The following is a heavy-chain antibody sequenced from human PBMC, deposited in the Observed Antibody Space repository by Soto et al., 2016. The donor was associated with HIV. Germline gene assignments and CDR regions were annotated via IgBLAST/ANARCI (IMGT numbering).Heavy chain of an antibody. Sequence: QVQLVQSGAEVKKPGASVKVSCKASGYTFSSYDINWVRQATGQGLEWMGWMNPTSGNTGYAQKFQDRVTITRNSSTNTAYMELSSLRSEDTAVYYCARASVGGSGVMYYFEYVGPGEPPVTRLL. CDR3: ARASVGGSGVMYYFEY. V-gene: IGHV1-8*03. D-gene: IGHD3-10*01. J-gene: IGHJ4*02. CDR1: GYTFSSYD. CDR2: MNPTSGNT.